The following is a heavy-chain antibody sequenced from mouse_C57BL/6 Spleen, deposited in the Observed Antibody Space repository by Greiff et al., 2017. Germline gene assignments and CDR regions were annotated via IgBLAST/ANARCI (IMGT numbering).Heavy chain of an antibody. CDR1: GFTFSSYA. J-gene: IGHJ1*03. V-gene: IGHV5-4*01. D-gene: IGHD1-1*01. CDR3: ARDTGSTLWYFDV. Sequence: EVQLVESGGGLVKPGGSLKLSCAASGFTFSSYAMSWVRQTPEKRLEWVATISDGGSYTYYPDNVKGRFTISRDNAKNNLYLQMSHLKSEDTAMYYCARDTGSTLWYFDVWGTGTTVTASS. CDR2: ISDGGSYT.